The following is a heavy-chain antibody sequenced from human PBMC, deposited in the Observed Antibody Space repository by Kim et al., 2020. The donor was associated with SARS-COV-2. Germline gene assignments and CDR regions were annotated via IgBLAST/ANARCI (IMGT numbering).Heavy chain of an antibody. CDR1: GFTFSSYS. CDR2: ISSSSSYI. Sequence: GGSLRLSCAASGFTFSSYSMNWVRQAPGKGLEWVSSISSSSSYIYYADSVKGRFTISRDNAKNSLYLQMNSLRAEDTAVYYCARGPGGSFDAFDIWGQGTMGHVSS. V-gene: IGHV3-21*01. D-gene: IGHD3-10*01. CDR3: ARGPGGSFDAFDI. J-gene: IGHJ3*02.